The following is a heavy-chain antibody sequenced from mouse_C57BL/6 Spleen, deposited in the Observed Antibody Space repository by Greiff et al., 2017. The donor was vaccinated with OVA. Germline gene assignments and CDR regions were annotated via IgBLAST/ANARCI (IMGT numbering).Heavy chain of an antibody. CDR3: ARDGGYDPFAY. V-gene: IGHV3-1*01. CDR1: GYSITSGYD. J-gene: IGHJ3*01. Sequence: VQLQQSGPGMVKPSQSLSLTCTVTGYSITSGYDWHWIRHFPGNKLEWMGYISYSGSTNYNPSLKSRISITHDTSKNHFFLKLNSVTTEDTATYYCARDGGYDPFAYWGQGTLVTVSA. CDR2: ISYSGST. D-gene: IGHD2-2*01.